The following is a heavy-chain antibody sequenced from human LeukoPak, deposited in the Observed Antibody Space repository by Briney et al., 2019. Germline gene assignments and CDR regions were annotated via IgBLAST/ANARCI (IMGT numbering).Heavy chain of an antibody. V-gene: IGHV3-21*01. D-gene: IGHD6-6*01. Sequence: PGGSLRLSCAASGFTFSSYSMNWVRQAPGKGLEWVSSISSSSSYIYYADSVKGRFTISRDNAKNSLCLQMNSLRAEDTAVYYCARFARGSSSGGDYWGQGTLVTVSS. CDR2: ISSSSSYI. J-gene: IGHJ4*02. CDR3: ARFARGSSSGGDY. CDR1: GFTFSSYS.